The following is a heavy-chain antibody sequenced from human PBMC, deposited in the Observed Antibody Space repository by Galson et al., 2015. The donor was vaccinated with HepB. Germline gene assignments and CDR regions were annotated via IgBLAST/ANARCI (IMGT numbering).Heavy chain of an antibody. CDR2: INHSGST. CDR3: ARGGSRETFAPRGYSGHGWFDP. D-gene: IGHD5-12*01. V-gene: IGHV4-34*01. J-gene: IGHJ5*02. CDR1: GGSFSGYY. Sequence: ETLSLTCAVYGGSFSGYYWSWIRQPPGKGLEWIGEINHSGSTNYNPSLKSRVTISVDTSKNQFSLKLSSVTAADTAVYYCARGGSRETFAPRGYSGHGWFDPWGQGTLVTVSS.